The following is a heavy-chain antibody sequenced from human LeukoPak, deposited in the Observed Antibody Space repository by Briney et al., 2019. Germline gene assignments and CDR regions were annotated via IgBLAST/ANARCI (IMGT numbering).Heavy chain of an antibody. J-gene: IGHJ4*02. V-gene: IGHV3-21*01. D-gene: IGHD1-26*01. CDR2: ITSSSTYI. Sequence: GGSLRLSCAASGFTFSSYTMNWVRQAPGKGLEWVSLITSSSTYIYYVDPVKGRFTISRDNAKNSLYLQMNSLRAEDTAVYYCARGASGSYYTLFDYWGQGTLVTVSS. CDR3: ARGASGSYYTLFDY. CDR1: GFTFSSYT.